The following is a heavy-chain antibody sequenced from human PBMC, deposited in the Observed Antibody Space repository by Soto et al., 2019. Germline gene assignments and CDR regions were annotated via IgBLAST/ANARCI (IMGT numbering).Heavy chain of an antibody. CDR1: GFIFDDSA. D-gene: IGHD2-8*01. CDR3: VKGGYCINGVCLHWFGP. V-gene: IGHV3-9*01. CDR2: ISWNRLTI. J-gene: IGHJ5*02. Sequence: PGGSLRLSCAASGFIFDDSAMHWVRQAPGKGLEWVSGISWNRLTINYADSVKGRFIISRDNAKNYLYLQMNSLRPEDTALYYCVKGGYCINGVCLHWFGPWGQGTQVTVSS.